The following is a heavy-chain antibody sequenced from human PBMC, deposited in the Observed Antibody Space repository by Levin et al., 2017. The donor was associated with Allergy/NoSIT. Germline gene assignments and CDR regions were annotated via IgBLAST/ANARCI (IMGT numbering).Heavy chain of an antibody. CDR2: ISYDGSNK. J-gene: IGHJ4*02. Sequence: PGGSLRLSCAASGFTFSSYAMHWVRQAPGKGLEWVAVISYDGSNKYYADSVKGRFTISRDNSKNTLYVQMNSLRAEDTAVYYCARGLGYGYTPPLDYWGQGTLVTVSS. V-gene: IGHV3-30-3*01. D-gene: IGHD5-18*01. CDR3: ARGLGYGYTPPLDY. CDR1: GFTFSSYA.